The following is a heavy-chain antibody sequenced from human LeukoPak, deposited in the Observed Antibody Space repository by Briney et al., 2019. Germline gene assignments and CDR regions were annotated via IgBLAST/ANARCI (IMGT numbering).Heavy chain of an antibody. CDR2: ISYDGSNK. CDR3: ARDIVGVVPAAYYHYGMDV. CDR1: GFTFSSYA. J-gene: IGHJ6*02. D-gene: IGHD2-2*01. V-gene: IGHV3-30*04. Sequence: GGSPRLSCAASGFTFSSYAMHWVRQAPGKGLEWVAVISYDGSNKYYADSVKGRFTISRDNSKNTLYLQMNSLRAEDTAVYYCARDIVGVVPAAYYHYGMDVWGQGTTVTVSS.